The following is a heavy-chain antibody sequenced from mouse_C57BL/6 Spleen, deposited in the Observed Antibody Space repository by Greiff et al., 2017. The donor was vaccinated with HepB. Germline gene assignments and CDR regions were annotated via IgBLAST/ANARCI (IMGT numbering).Heavy chain of an antibody. Sequence: VQLQQSGPELVKPGASVKISCKASGYAFSSSWMNWVKQRPGKGLEWIGRIYPGDGDTNYNGKFKGKATLTADKSSSTAYMQLSSLTSEDSAVYFCAREGGNYVAWFAYWGQGTRVTVSA. CDR1: GYAFSSSW. D-gene: IGHD2-1*01. CDR2: IYPGDGDT. CDR3: AREGGNYVAWFAY. J-gene: IGHJ3*01. V-gene: IGHV1-82*01.